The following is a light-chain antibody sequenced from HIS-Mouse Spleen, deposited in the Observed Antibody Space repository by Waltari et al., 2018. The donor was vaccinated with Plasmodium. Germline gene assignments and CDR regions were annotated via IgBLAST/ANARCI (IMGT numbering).Light chain of an antibody. CDR2: WAS. Sequence: DIVMTQSPDSLAVSLGERATINCKSSQSVVYSSNNKNYLAWYQQKPGQPPKLLIYWASTRESGVPDRFSGSGSGTDFTLTISSLQAEDVAVYYCQQYYSTLLTFGQGTRLEIK. J-gene: IGKJ5*01. CDR1: QSVVYSSNNKNY. V-gene: IGKV4-1*01. CDR3: QQYYSTLLT.